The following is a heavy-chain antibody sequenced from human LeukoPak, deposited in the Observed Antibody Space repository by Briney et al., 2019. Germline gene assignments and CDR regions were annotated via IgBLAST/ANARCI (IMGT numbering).Heavy chain of an antibody. CDR1: GNSISNTYY. CDR2: IYNSGST. Sequence: SETLSLTCAVSGNSISNTYYWGWIRQPPGKELEWIGSIYNSGSTHYNPSLKSRVTTSVDTSKNQFSLKLNSVTAADTAVYYCARNSSGNYFDYWGQGTLVTVSS. J-gene: IGHJ4*02. CDR3: ARNSSGNYFDY. V-gene: IGHV4-38-2*01. D-gene: IGHD1-26*01.